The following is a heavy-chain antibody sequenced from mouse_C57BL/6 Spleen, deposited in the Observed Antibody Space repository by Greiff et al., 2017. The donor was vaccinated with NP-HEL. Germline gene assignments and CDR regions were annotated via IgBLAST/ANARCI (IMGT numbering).Heavy chain of an antibody. CDR3: AREAINYQAWFAY. D-gene: IGHD2-1*01. CDR2: IHPNSGSA. CDR1: GYTFTSYW. V-gene: IGHV1-64*01. J-gene: IGHJ3*01. Sequence: QVQLQQPGAELVKPGASVKLSCKASGYTFTSYWMHWVKQRPGPGLEWIGMIHPNSGSANYNEKFKSKATLTVDKSYSTAYMQLSSLTSEDSAVYYCAREAINYQAWFAYWGQGTLVTVSA.